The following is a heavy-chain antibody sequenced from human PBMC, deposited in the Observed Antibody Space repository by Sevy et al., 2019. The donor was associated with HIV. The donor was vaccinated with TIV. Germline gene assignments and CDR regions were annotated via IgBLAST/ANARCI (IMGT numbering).Heavy chain of an antibody. D-gene: IGHD5-12*01. CDR2: IYSSGTT. Sequence: SETLSLTCTVSGGSITNYYWGWIRQPAGKGLEWLGRIYSSGTTTYNPSFKSRVTMSADTSKNQVSLILNSVTAADTAVYYCAREYSGYPFDIWGQGTMVTVSS. J-gene: IGHJ3*02. CDR1: GGSITNYY. V-gene: IGHV4-4*07. CDR3: AREYSGYPFDI.